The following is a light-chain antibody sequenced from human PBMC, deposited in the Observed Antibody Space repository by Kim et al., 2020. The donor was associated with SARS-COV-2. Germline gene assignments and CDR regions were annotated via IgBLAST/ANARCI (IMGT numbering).Light chain of an antibody. CDR2: NTD. CDR3: AAWDDSLNGFVI. Sequence: GVTISCSGSSCNIGSNAVNWYQKVPGSAPKLLIFNTDRRPSGVPARFSGSKSGTSASLAIRGLQSEDEADYYCAAWDDSLNGFVIFGGGTQLTVL. V-gene: IGLV1-44*01. J-gene: IGLJ2*01. CDR1: SCNIGSNA.